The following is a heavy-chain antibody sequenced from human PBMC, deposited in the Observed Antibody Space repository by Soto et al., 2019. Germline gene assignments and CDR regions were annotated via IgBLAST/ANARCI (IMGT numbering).Heavy chain of an antibody. Sequence: ASVKVSCKASGYTFTSYGISWVRQAPGQGLEWMGWISAYNGNTNYAQKLPGRVTMTTDTSTSTAYMELRSLRSDDTAVYYCARDPTLGYCSGGSCFRNGMDVWGQGTTVTVSS. CDR3: ARDPTLGYCSGGSCFRNGMDV. V-gene: IGHV1-18*01. CDR2: ISAYNGNT. J-gene: IGHJ6*02. D-gene: IGHD2-15*01. CDR1: GYTFTSYG.